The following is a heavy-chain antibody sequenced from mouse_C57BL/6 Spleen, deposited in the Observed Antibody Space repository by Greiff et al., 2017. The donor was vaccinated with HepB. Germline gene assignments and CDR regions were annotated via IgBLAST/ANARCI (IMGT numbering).Heavy chain of an antibody. D-gene: IGHD2-3*01. J-gene: IGHJ2*01. Sequence: EVKLVESGGGLVQPGGSLKLSCAASGFTFSDYYMYWVRQTPEKRLEWVAYISNGGGSTYYPDTVKGRFTISRDNAKNTLYLQMSRLKSEDTAMYYCATGDGYYWGQGTTLTVSS. V-gene: IGHV5-12*01. CDR1: GFTFSDYY. CDR3: ATGDGYY. CDR2: ISNGGGST.